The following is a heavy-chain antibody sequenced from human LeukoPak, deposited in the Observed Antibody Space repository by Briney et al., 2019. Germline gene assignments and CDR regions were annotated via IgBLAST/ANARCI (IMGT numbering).Heavy chain of an antibody. J-gene: IGHJ4*02. V-gene: IGHV3-23*01. CDR3: AKDRREYYYDSSGYYY. CDR1: GFTFGDYA. D-gene: IGHD3-22*01. Sequence: GGSLRLSCTASGFTFGDYAMSWVRQAPGRGLEWVSAITGRGVTTYYADSVKGRFTISRDNSKDTLYLQMNSLRAEDTAVYYCAKDRREYYYDSSGYYYWGQGTLVTVSS. CDR2: ITGRGVTT.